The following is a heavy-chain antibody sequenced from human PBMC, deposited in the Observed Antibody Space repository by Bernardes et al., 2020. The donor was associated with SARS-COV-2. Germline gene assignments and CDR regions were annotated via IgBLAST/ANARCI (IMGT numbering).Heavy chain of an antibody. CDR2: ISGSGGST. Sequence: GGSLRLSCAASGFTFSSYAMSWVRQAPGKGLEWVSAISGSGGSTYYADSVKGRFTISRDNSKNTLYLQMNSLRAEDTAVYYCAKKSATRRDGYNQPVDYWGQGTLVTVSS. CDR1: GFTFSSYA. D-gene: IGHD5-12*01. J-gene: IGHJ4*02. V-gene: IGHV3-23*01. CDR3: AKKSATRRDGYNQPVDY.